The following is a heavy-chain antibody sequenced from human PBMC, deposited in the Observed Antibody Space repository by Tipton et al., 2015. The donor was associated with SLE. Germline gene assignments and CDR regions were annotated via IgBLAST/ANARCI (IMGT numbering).Heavy chain of an antibody. J-gene: IGHJ3*02. CDR3: ARSYYDFWSGYYTDDAFDI. Sequence: LSCTVSGGSISSYYWSWIRQPAGKGLEWIGRIYTSGSTNYNPSLKSRVTMSVDTSKNQFSLKLSSVTAADTAVYYCARSYYDFWSGYYTDDAFDIWGQGAMVTVSS. CDR1: GGSISSYY. D-gene: IGHD3-3*01. V-gene: IGHV4-4*07. CDR2: IYTSGST.